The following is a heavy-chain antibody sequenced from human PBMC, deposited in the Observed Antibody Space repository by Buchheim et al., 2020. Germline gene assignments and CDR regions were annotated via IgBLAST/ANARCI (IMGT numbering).Heavy chain of an antibody. J-gene: IGHJ6*02. D-gene: IGHD6-6*01. V-gene: IGHV3-7*01. CDR3: TSSYGMDV. CDR1: GFTFSWYW. Sequence: EVQLVESGGGLVQPGGSLRLSCAASGFTFSWYWMSWVRQAPGKGLAWVANIKQDGSEKYYVDSVKGRFTISRDNAKNSLYLLMNCLRGENTAVYYCTSSYGMDVWGQGTT. CDR2: IKQDGSEK.